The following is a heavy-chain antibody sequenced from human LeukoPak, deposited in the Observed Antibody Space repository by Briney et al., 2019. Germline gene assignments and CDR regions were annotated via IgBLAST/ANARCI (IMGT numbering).Heavy chain of an antibody. D-gene: IGHD3-22*01. J-gene: IGHJ4*02. CDR2: IFPIFGTA. V-gene: IGHV1-69*01. CDR3: ARDPEYYYDSSGYYLGLYFDY. Sequence: GSSVKVSCKASGGTFSSYAISWVRQAPGQGLEWMGGIFPIFGTANYAQKFQGRVTITADESTSTAYMELSSLRSEDTAVYYCARDPEYYYDSSGYYLGLYFDYWGQGTLVTVSS. CDR1: GGTFSSYA.